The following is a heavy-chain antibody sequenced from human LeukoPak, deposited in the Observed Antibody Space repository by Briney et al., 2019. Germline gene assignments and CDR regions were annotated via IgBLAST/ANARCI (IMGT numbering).Heavy chain of an antibody. Sequence: PWGSLRLSCAASGFTFSSYAMHWVRQAPGKGLEWVAVISYDGSNKYYADSVKGRFTISRDNSKNTLYLQMNSLRAEDTAVYYCARGSPGESDYFDYWGQGTLVTVSS. V-gene: IGHV3-30*04. CDR1: GFTFSSYA. CDR2: ISYDGSNK. J-gene: IGHJ4*02. CDR3: ARGSPGESDYFDY.